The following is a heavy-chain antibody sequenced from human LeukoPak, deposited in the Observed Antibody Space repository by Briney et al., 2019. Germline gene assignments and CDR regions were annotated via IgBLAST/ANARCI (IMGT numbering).Heavy chain of an antibody. J-gene: IGHJ4*02. V-gene: IGHV4-4*02. Sequence: SETLSLTCAVSGGSISSNNWWSWVRQPPEQGLEWIGEIYHSGSTNYNPSLKSRVTISVDKSKNQLSLKLTSVTAADTAVYYCARADYGDYAPYFENWGQGSLVSVSS. CDR1: GGSISSNNW. CDR3: ARADYGDYAPYFEN. CDR2: IYHSGST. D-gene: IGHD4-17*01.